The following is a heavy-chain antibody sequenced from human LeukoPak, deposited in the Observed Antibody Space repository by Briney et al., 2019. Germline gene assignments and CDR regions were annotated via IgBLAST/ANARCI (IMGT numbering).Heavy chain of an antibody. J-gene: IGHJ4*03. CDR3: AREPRLSIAEYYFDY. V-gene: IGHV3-11*01. CDR2: ISSSGSTI. D-gene: IGHD2/OR15-2a*01. Sequence: GGSLRLSRAASGFTFSDYYMSWIRQAPGKGLEWVSYISSSGSTIYYADSVKGRFTISRDNAKNSLYLQMNSLRAEDTAVYYCAREPRLSIAEYYFDYWGQGTTVTVSS. CDR1: GFTFSDYY.